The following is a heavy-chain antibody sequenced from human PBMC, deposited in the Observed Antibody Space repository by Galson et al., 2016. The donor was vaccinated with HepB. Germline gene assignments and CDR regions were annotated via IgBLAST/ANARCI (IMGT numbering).Heavy chain of an antibody. CDR2: ISSGSSYT. CDR1: GFTFSTYH. D-gene: IGHD6-19*01. J-gene: IGHJ3*02. CDR3: ARMRYSSGWLDGFDI. Sequence: SLRLSCAASGFTFSTYHMNWVRQAPGKGLEWVSSISSGSSYTYYADSVKGRFTISRDNARNSLYLQMNSLRVEDTAVYYCARMRYSSGWLDGFDIWGQGTMVTVSS. V-gene: IGHV3-21*01.